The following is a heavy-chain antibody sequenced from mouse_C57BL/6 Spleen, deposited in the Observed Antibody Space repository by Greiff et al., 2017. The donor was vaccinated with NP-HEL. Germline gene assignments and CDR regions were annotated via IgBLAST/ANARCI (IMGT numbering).Heavy chain of an antibody. Sequence: EVQLQQSGPGLVKPSQSLSLTCSVTGYSITSGYYWNWIRQFPGNKLEWMGYISYDGRNNYNPSLKNRISITRDTSKNQFFLKLNSVTTEDTATYYCARSAYGNYGDYAMDYWGQGTSVTVSS. CDR2: ISYDGRN. V-gene: IGHV3-6*01. J-gene: IGHJ4*01. CDR3: ARSAYGNYGDYAMDY. D-gene: IGHD2-1*01. CDR1: GYSITSGYY.